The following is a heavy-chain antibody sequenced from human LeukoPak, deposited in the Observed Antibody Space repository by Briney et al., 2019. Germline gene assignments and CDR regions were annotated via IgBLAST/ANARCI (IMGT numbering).Heavy chain of an antibody. Sequence: GGSLRLSCAASGFTFSSYGMHWVRQAPGKGLEWVAVIWYDGSNKYYADSVKGRFTISRDNSKNTLYLQMNSLRAEDTAVYYCAKDMMRSIVGATVDYWGQGTLATVSS. CDR1: GFTFSSYG. CDR2: IWYDGSNK. D-gene: IGHD1-26*01. V-gene: IGHV3-33*06. CDR3: AKDMMRSIVGATVDY. J-gene: IGHJ4*02.